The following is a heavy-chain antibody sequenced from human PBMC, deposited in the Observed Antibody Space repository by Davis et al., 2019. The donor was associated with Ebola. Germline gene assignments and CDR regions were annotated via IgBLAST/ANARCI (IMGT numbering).Heavy chain of an antibody. CDR3: ARGGGTRRVDCSGGSCYSDYYYGMDV. CDR2: IGTAGDT. D-gene: IGHD2-15*01. V-gene: IGHV3-13*01. J-gene: IGHJ6*02. CDR1: GFTFSSYD. Sequence: GGSLRLSCAASGFTFSSYDMHWVRQATGKGLEWVSAIGTAGDTYYPGSVKGRFTISRENAKNSLYLQMNSLRAGDTAVYYCARGGGTRRVDCSGGSCYSDYYYGMDVWGQGTTVTVSS.